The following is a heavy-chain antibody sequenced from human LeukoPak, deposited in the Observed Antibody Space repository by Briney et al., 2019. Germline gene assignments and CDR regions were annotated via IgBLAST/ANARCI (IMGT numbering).Heavy chain of an antibody. CDR1: GYTFTSYD. Sequence: ASVKVSCKASGYTFTSYDINWVRQATGQGLEWMGWMNPNSGNTGYAQKFQGRVTMTRNTSISTAYMELSSLRSEDTAVYYCARAVTGGSYPTYYYYMDVWGKGTTVTISS. J-gene: IGHJ6*03. CDR2: MNPNSGNT. V-gene: IGHV1-8*01. CDR3: ARAVTGGSYPTYYYYMDV. D-gene: IGHD1-26*01.